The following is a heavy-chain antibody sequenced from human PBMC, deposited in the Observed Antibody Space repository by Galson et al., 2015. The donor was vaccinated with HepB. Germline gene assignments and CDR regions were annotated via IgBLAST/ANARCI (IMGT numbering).Heavy chain of an antibody. CDR2: INTNTGNP. Sequence: SVKVSCKASGYTFTSYAMNWVRQAPGQGLEWMGWINTNTGNPTYAQGFTGRFVFSLDTSVSTAYLQISSLKAEDTAVYYCARGPLNPKRFGELPNPSPFDYWGQGTLVTVSS. CDR3: ARGPLNPKRFGELPNPSPFDY. J-gene: IGHJ4*02. D-gene: IGHD3-10*01. CDR1: GYTFTSYA. V-gene: IGHV7-4-1*02.